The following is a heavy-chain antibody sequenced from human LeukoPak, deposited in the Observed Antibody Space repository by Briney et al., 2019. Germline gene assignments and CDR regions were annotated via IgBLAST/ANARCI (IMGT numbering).Heavy chain of an antibody. CDR3: TRGFLEDYYYYYYMDV. CDR1: GFTVSSNY. V-gene: IGHV3-53*01. CDR2: IYSGGST. D-gene: IGHD3-3*01. Sequence: GGSLRLSCAASGFTVSSNYMSWVRQAPGKGLEWVSVIYSGGSTYYADSVKGRFTISRDNSKNTLYLQMNSLKTEDTAVYYCTRGFLEDYYYYYYMDVWGKGTTVTVSS. J-gene: IGHJ6*03.